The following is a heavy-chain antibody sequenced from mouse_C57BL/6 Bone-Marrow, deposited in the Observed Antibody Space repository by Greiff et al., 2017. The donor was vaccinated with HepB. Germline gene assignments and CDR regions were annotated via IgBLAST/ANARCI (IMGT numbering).Heavy chain of an antibody. D-gene: IGHD1-1*01. J-gene: IGHJ4*01. CDR1: GFTFSSYA. CDR3: ARVRGDAMDY. V-gene: IGHV5-4*03. Sequence: EVKLVESGGGLVKPGGSLKLSCAASGFTFSSYAMSWVRQTPEKRLESVATISDGGSYTYYPDNVKGRFTISRDNAKNNLYLQMSHLKSEDTAMYYCARVRGDAMDYWGQGTSVTVSS. CDR2: ISDGGSYT.